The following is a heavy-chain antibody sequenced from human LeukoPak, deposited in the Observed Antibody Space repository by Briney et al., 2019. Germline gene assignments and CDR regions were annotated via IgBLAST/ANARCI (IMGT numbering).Heavy chain of an antibody. J-gene: IGHJ4*02. D-gene: IGHD6-13*01. Sequence: PGGSLRLSCAASGFTFSDYSMNWVRQAPGKGLQWVSSISISSKYIYYADSVKGRFTISRDNAKNSLYLQMNGLRAEDTAVYYCARDVQQLIPRGLIDCWGQGTLVTVSS. V-gene: IGHV3-21*01. CDR2: ISISSKYI. CDR3: ARDVQQLIPRGLIDC. CDR1: GFTFSDYS.